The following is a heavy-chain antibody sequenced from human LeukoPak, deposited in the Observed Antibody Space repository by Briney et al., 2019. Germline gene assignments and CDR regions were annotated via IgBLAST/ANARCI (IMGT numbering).Heavy chain of an antibody. J-gene: IGHJ4*02. CDR2: IIPILGIA. V-gene: IGHV1-69*04. Sequence: SVKVSCKASEGTFSSYTISWVRQAPGQGLEWMGRIIPILGIANYAQKFQGRVTITADKSTSTAYMELSSLRSEDTAVYYCAREDYYDRDRPLDYWGQGTLVTVSS. CDR3: AREDYYDRDRPLDY. D-gene: IGHD3-22*01. CDR1: EGTFSSYT.